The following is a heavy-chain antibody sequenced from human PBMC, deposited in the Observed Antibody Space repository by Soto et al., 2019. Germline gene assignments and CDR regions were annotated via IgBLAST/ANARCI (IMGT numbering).Heavy chain of an antibody. J-gene: IGHJ4*02. CDR1: GFTFSSYG. V-gene: IGHV3-33*01. Sequence: GGSLRLSCAASGFTFSSYGMHWVRQAPGKGLEWVAVIWYDGSNKYYADSVKGRFTISRDNSKNTLYLQMNSLRAEDTAVYYCARGTGRKPSITIFGVAPDYWGQGTLVTVSS. D-gene: IGHD3-3*01. CDR3: ARGTGRKPSITIFGVAPDY. CDR2: IWYDGSNK.